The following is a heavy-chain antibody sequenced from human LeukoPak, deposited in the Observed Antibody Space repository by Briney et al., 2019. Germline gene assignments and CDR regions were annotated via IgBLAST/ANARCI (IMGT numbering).Heavy chain of an antibody. CDR2: ISGSGGST. Sequence: GGSLRLSCAASGFPFSSYWVSWVRRAQGKGLEWSSAISGSGGSTYYAGSVKGRFTISRDNSKNTLYLQMNSLRAEDTAVYYCARKTLYYYDSSGYGKPHAFDIWGQGTMVTVSS. J-gene: IGHJ3*02. CDR1: GFPFSSYW. V-gene: IGHV3-23*01. D-gene: IGHD3-22*01. CDR3: ARKTLYYYDSSGYGKPHAFDI.